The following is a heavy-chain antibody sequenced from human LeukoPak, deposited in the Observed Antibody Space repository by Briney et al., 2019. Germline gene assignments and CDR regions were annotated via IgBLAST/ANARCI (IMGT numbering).Heavy chain of an antibody. CDR3: ARDLMTSDYGMDA. CDR1: GFTVSSNY. J-gene: IGHJ6*02. CDR2: IYSGGST. Sequence: GGSLRLSCAASGFTVSSNYMSWVRQAPGKGLEWVSVIYSGGSTYYADSVKGRFTISRDNSKNTLYLQMNSLRAEDTAVYYCARDLMTSDYGMDAWGQGTTVTVSS. V-gene: IGHV3-53*01. D-gene: IGHD4-11*01.